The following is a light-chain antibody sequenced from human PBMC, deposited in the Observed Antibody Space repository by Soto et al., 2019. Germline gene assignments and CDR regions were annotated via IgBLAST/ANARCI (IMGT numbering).Light chain of an antibody. Sequence: QSALTQPASVTGSPGQSITISCTGTSSDVGGYNRVSWYQQYPGTAPKIMIYEVTNRPSGVSDRFSGSKSVNTASLTISGLQPEDEADYYCSSYTIRSTWVFGGGTKLTVL. V-gene: IGLV2-14*01. CDR3: SSYTIRSTWV. J-gene: IGLJ3*02. CDR2: EVT. CDR1: SSDVGGYNR.